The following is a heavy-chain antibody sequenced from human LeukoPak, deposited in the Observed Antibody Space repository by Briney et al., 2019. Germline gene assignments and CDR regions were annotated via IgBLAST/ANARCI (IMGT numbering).Heavy chain of an antibody. Sequence: TGGSLRLSCAASGFTFSSYAMSWVRQAPGKGLEWVSAISGSGGSTYYADSVKGRFTISRDNSKNTLYLQMNSLRAEDTAVYYCAKVGSRDGYNREYYFDYWGQGTLVTVSS. CDR1: GFTFSSYA. J-gene: IGHJ4*02. D-gene: IGHD5-12*01. V-gene: IGHV3-23*01. CDR2: ISGSGGST. CDR3: AKVGSRDGYNREYYFDY.